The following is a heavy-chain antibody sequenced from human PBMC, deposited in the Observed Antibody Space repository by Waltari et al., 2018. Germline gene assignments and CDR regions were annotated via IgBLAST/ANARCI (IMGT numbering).Heavy chain of an antibody. CDR3: AIDRIQLWSPDY. CDR2: ISGSGGST. D-gene: IGHD5-18*01. J-gene: IGHJ4*02. CDR1: GFTFSRYA. Sequence: EVQLLESGGGLVQPGGSLRLSCAASGFTFSRYAMSWVRQAPGKGLEWVSAISGSGGSTYYADSVKGRFTISRDNSKNTLYLQMNSLRAEDTAVYYCAIDRIQLWSPDYWGQGTLVTVSS. V-gene: IGHV3-23*01.